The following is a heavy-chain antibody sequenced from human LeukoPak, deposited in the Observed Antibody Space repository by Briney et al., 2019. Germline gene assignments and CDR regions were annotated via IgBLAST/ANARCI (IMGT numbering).Heavy chain of an antibody. J-gene: IGHJ4*02. CDR1: GFTFSSYA. CDR3: AKGFSSGSLPFDY. V-gene: IGHV3-23*01. Sequence: GGSLRLSCAASGFTFSSYAMSWVRQAPGKGLEWVSAISGSGGSTYYADSVKGRFTISRDNSKNTLYLQMNSLRAEDTAVYCCAKGFSSGSLPFDYWGQGTLVTVSS. D-gene: IGHD3-10*01. CDR2: ISGSGGST.